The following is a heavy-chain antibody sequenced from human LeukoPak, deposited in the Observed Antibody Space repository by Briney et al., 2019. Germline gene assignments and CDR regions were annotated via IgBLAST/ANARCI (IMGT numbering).Heavy chain of an antibody. D-gene: IGHD3-3*01. Sequence: GASVTVSCKASGYTFTSYDINWVRQAPGQGLEWMGWMNPNSGNTGYAQKFQGRVTMTRNTSISTAYMELSSLRSEDTAVYYCARDATIFGVVNTGVFDYWGQGTLVTVSS. CDR1: GYTFTSYD. J-gene: IGHJ4*02. CDR2: MNPNSGNT. CDR3: ARDATIFGVVNTGVFDY. V-gene: IGHV1-8*01.